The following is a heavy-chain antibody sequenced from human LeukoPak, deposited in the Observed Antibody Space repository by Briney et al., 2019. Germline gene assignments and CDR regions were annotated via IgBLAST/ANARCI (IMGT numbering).Heavy chain of an antibody. CDR3: ASLEGRMGVRHPKNDY. CDR2: IKQDGSEK. J-gene: IGHJ4*02. D-gene: IGHD3-10*01. CDR1: GFTFSSYA. Sequence: AGGSLRLSCAASGFTFSSYAMSWVRQAPGKGLEWVANIKQDGSEKYYVDSVKGRFTISRDNGNNSMYLEMNSLRVEDTAVYYCASLEGRMGVRHPKNDYWGQGTLVTVSS. V-gene: IGHV3-7*01.